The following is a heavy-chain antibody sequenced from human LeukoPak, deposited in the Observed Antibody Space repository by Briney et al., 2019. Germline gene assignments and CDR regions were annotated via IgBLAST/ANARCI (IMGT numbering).Heavy chain of an antibody. CDR3: ARGPVGNYAYSDY. J-gene: IGHJ4*02. Sequence: QPGGSLRLSCAASGFTFSSYSMNWVRQAPGKGLEWVSYITSDSTTLYYADSVKGRFTISRDNARNSLYLQMNSLRDEDSAVYYCARGPVGNYAYSDYWGQGTLVTVSS. D-gene: IGHD4-11*01. CDR1: GFTFSSYS. V-gene: IGHV3-48*02. CDR2: ITSDSTTL.